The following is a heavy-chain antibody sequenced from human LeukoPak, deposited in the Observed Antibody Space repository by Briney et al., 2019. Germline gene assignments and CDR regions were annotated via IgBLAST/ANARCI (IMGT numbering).Heavy chain of an antibody. D-gene: IGHD2-15*01. CDR3: ARDQGPGYCSGGSCYSEDY. Sequence: SQTLSLTCAISGDSVSSNSAAWNWIRQSPSRGLEWLGRTYYRSKWYNDYAVSVKSRITINPDTSKNQFSLQLNSVTPEDTAVYYCARDQGPGYCSGGSCYSEDYWGQGTLVTVSS. J-gene: IGHJ4*02. CDR2: TYYRSKWYN. V-gene: IGHV6-1*01. CDR1: GDSVSSNSAA.